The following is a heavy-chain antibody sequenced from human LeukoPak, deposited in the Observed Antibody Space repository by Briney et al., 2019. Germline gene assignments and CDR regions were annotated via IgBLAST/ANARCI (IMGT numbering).Heavy chain of an antibody. J-gene: IGHJ6*02. Sequence: SETLSLTCTVSGGSISSYYWSRIRQPPGKGLEWIGYIYYSGSTNYNPSLKSRVTISVDTSKNQFSLKLSSVTAAGTAVYYCARLRGSGWYRESYYYGMDVWGQGTTVTVSS. CDR3: ARLRGSGWYRESYYYGMDV. CDR2: IYYSGST. CDR1: GGSISSYY. V-gene: IGHV4-59*08. D-gene: IGHD6-19*01.